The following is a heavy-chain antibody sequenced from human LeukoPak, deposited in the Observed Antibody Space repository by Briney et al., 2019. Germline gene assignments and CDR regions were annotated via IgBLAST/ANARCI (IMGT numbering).Heavy chain of an antibody. V-gene: IGHV1-46*01. CDR2: INPSGGST. J-gene: IGHJ3*02. Sequence: ASVKVSCKASGYTFTSYYMHWVRQAPGQGLEWMGIINPSGGSTSYAQKFQGRVTMTRDTSTSTVYMELSSLRSEDTAVYYCARDYYDSSGYGTFRAFDIWGQGTMVTVSS. CDR1: GYTFTSYY. CDR3: ARDYYDSSGYGTFRAFDI. D-gene: IGHD3-22*01.